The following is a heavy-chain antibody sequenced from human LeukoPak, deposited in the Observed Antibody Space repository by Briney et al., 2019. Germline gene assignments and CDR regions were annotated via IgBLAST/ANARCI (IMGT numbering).Heavy chain of an antibody. CDR2: IYYSGST. CDR3: ARDLTYGGDDGYFDY. V-gene: IGHV4-30-4*08. Sequence: KPSETLSLTCTVSGGSISSGDYYWSWIRQPPGKGLEWIGYIYYSGSTYYNPSLKSRVTISVDTSKDQFSLKLSSVTAADTAVYYCARDLTYGGDDGYFDYWGQGTLVTVSS. CDR1: GGSISSGDYY. D-gene: IGHD5-12*01. J-gene: IGHJ4*02.